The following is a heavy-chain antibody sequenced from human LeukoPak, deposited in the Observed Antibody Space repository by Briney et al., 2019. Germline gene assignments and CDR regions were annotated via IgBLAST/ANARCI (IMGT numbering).Heavy chain of an antibody. V-gene: IGHV3-23*01. CDR3: ALSGGSNWYGLEC. CDR2: ISVSDST. Sequence: PGGSLRLSCAASGFIFSSYAMSWVGQAPGKGLEWISAISVSDSTYYADSVKGRFTISRDNSKNTLYLQMNSLRAEDTAVYYCALSGGSNWYGLECWGQGTLVTVSS. J-gene: IGHJ4*02. CDR1: GFIFSSYA. D-gene: IGHD6-13*01.